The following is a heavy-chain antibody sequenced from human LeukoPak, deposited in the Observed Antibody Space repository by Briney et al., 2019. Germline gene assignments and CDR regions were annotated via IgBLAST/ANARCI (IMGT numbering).Heavy chain of an antibody. V-gene: IGHV1-18*01. D-gene: IGHD3-22*01. CDR1: GYTFTSYG. CDR2: ISAYNGNT. Sequence: GASVKVSCKASGYTFTSYGISWVRQAPRQGLEWMGWISAYNGNTNYAQKLQGRVTMTTDTSTSTAYMELRSLRSDDTAVYYCARDRPHEFHLYYDSSGSKGAFDYWGQGTLVTVSS. J-gene: IGHJ4*02. CDR3: ARDRPHEFHLYYDSSGSKGAFDY.